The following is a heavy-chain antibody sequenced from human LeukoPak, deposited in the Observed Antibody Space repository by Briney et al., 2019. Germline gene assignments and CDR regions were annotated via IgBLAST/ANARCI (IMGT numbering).Heavy chain of an antibody. CDR1: GFTFSSYG. J-gene: IGHJ6*04. V-gene: IGHV3-30*02. D-gene: IGHD3-10*02. CDR2: IRYDRSNK. CDR3: AELGITMIGGV. Sequence: GGSLRLSCAASGFTFSSYGMHWVRQAPGKGLEWVAFIRYDRSNKYYADSVKGRFTISRDNSKNTLYLQMNSLRAEDTALYYCAELGITMIGGVWGKGTTVTISS.